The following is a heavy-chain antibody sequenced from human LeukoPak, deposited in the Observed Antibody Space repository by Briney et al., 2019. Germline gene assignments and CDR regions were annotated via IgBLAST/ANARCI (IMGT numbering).Heavy chain of an antibody. CDR3: ARDGSCSGGSCAMDGWFDP. J-gene: IGHJ5*02. CDR2: IGGYTGHT. Sequence: GVSVKVSCKTSGYSFTSYGVTWVRQAPGQGLEWMGWIGGYTGHTNYVQKFQGRVTMTTDTSTSTAYMELRSLTSDDTAVYYCARDGSCSGGSCAMDGWFDPWGQGTLVTVSS. D-gene: IGHD2-15*01. CDR1: GYSFTSYG. V-gene: IGHV1-18*01.